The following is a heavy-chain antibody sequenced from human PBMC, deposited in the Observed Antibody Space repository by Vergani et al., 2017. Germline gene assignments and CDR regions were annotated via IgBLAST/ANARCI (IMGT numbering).Heavy chain of an antibody. V-gene: IGHV3-23*01. J-gene: IGHJ4*02. CDR3: ARLSYDTTPYLQGGYDC. D-gene: IGHD3-22*01. Sequence: VESGGSLRLSCAASGFTFSSYAMSWVRQAPGKGLEWVSAISGSGGSTYYADSVKGRFTISRDNSKNTLYLQMNSLRAEDTAVYYCARLSYDTTPYLQGGYDCWGQGTLVSVSS. CDR2: ISGSGGST. CDR1: GFTFSSYA.